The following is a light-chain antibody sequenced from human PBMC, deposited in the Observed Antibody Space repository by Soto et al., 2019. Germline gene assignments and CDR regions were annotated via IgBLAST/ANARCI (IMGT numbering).Light chain of an antibody. V-gene: IGLV2-8*01. CDR2: EIN. Sequence: QSALTQPPSASGSPGQSVTISCTGTSSDVGGYNYVSWYQQHPGKAPKLMIYEINKRPSGVPDRFSGSKSGNTASLTVSGLQAEDEADYYCGSYACNNIYVVFGGGTKLTVL. CDR3: GSYACNNIYVV. J-gene: IGLJ2*01. CDR1: SSDVGGYNY.